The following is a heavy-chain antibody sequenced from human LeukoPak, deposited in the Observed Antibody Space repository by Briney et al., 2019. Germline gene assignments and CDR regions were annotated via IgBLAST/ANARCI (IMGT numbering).Heavy chain of an antibody. CDR3: ANPPIKGGYLDAFDI. J-gene: IGHJ3*02. CDR1: GYTFTGYY. D-gene: IGHD3-22*01. V-gene: IGHV1-2*02. CDR2: INPNSGGT. Sequence: ASVKVSCKTSGYTFTGYYIHWVRQAPGQGLEWMGWINPNSGGTNYAQKFQGRVTMTRDTSISTAYMELSRLRSDDTAVYYCANPPIKGGYLDAFDIWGQGTMVTVSS.